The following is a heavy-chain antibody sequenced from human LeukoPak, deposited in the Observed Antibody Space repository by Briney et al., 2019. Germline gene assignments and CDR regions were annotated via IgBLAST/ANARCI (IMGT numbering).Heavy chain of an antibody. V-gene: IGHV3-21*01. D-gene: IGHD1-26*01. CDR1: GFTFSSYW. CDR3: ARRGIGGSYYDVY. CDR2: ISSSSSYI. J-gene: IGHJ4*02. Sequence: GGSLRLSCAASGFTFSSYWMSWVRQAPGKGLEWVSSISSSSSYIYYADSVKGRFTISRDNAKNSLYLQMNSLRAEDTAVYYCARRGIGGSYYDVYWGQGTLVTVSS.